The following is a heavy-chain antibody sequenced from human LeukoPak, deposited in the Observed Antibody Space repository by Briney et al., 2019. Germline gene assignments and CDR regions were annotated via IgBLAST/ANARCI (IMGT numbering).Heavy chain of an antibody. Sequence: PGGSLRLSCAASGFTFSSYVMSWVRQAPGKGLEWVAVISPDGSSTYCADSVKGRFTISRDNSKNTLHLQMDSLRAEDTAAYYCAKEYKYYSGYDYWGQGTLVTVSS. D-gene: IGHD5-12*01. V-gene: IGHV3-30*18. CDR2: ISPDGSST. CDR1: GFTFSSYV. CDR3: AKEYKYYSGYDY. J-gene: IGHJ4*02.